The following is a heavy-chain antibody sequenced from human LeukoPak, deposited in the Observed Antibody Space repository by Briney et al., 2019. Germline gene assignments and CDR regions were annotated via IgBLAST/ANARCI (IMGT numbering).Heavy chain of an antibody. J-gene: IGHJ4*02. Sequence: GGSLRLSCAASGFTFSRYTVNWVRQAPGKGLEWVSSITSSSTYIYYADSVKGRFTISRDNAKSSLYLHMNSLRAEDTAVYYCTRGTGSYDYWGQGTRVTVSS. CDR2: ITSSSTYI. D-gene: IGHD1-26*01. CDR3: TRGTGSYDY. CDR1: GFTFSRYT. V-gene: IGHV3-21*01.